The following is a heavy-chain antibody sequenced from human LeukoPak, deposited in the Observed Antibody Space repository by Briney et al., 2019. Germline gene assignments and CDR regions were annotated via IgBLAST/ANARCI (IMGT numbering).Heavy chain of an antibody. CDR3: ARFGSIAAAGETVDY. J-gene: IGHJ4*02. V-gene: IGHV1-69*13. CDR2: IIPIFGTA. Sequence: GASVKVSCKASGGTFSSYAISWVRQAPGQGLEWMGGIIPIFGTANYAQKFQGRVTITADESTSTAYMELRSLRSEDTAVYYCARFGSIAAAGETVDYWGQGTLVTVSS. D-gene: IGHD6-13*01. CDR1: GGTFSSYA.